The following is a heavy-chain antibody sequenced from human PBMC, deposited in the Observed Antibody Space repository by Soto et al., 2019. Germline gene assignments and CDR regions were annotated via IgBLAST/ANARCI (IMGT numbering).Heavy chain of an antibody. CDR1: GFTFSSYG. Sequence: GGSLRLSCAASGFTFSSYGMHWVRQAPGKGLEWVAVIWYDGSNKYYADSVKGRFTISRDSSKNTLYLQMNSLRAEDTAVYYCARGMSAPYYYGMDVWGQGTTVTVSS. V-gene: IGHV3-33*01. CDR3: ARGMSAPYYYGMDV. J-gene: IGHJ6*02. CDR2: IWYDGSNK.